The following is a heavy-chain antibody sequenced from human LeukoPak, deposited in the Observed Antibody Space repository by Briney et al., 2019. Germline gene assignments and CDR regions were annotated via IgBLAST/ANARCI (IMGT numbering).Heavy chain of an antibody. J-gene: IGHJ5*02. CDR3: ARDSRGSYSSGGFDP. V-gene: IGHV4-34*01. D-gene: IGHD1-26*01. CDR2: INHSGST. Sequence: SETLSLTCAVYGGSFSGYYWSWIRQPPGKGLEWIGEINHSGSTNYNPSLKSRVTISVDTSKNQFSLKLSSVTAADTAVYYCARDSRGSYSSGGFDPWGQGTLVTVSS. CDR1: GGSFSGYY.